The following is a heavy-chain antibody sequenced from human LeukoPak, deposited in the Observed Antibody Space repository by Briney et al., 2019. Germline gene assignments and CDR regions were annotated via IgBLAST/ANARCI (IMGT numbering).Heavy chain of an antibody. CDR3: ARLQVYYDFWSGYSTTHNWFDP. CDR2: IYHSGST. CDR1: GGSISSSNW. D-gene: IGHD3-3*01. V-gene: IGHV4-4*02. Sequence: SETLSLTCAVSGGSISSSNWWSWVRQPPGKGLEWIGEIYHSGSTNYNPSLKSRVTISVDKSKNQFSLKLSSVTAADTAVYYCARLQVYYDFWSGYSTTHNWFDPWGQGTLVTVSS. J-gene: IGHJ5*02.